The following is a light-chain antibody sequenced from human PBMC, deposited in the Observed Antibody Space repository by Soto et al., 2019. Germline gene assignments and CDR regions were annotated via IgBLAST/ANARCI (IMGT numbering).Light chain of an antibody. CDR2: DAS. J-gene: IGKJ5*01. CDR1: LSVSVY. V-gene: IGKV3-11*01. Sequence: VVLTQSPATLSLSPGERATLSCRTSLSVSVYLDWYQQKPGQAPRLLISDASNRATGIPARFRGSGSGTDFTLTISSIEPEDFAVYYCHQRQYWPPITFGQGTRLEIK. CDR3: HQRQYWPPIT.